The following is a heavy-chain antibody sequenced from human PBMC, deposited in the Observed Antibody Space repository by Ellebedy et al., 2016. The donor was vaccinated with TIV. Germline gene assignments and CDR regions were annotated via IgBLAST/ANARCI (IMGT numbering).Heavy chain of an antibody. CDR3: ARLGKPLIPVGVRNGDY. Sequence: AASVKVSCKASGYTFTTYAMHWARQAPGQRLEWMGLINAANGNTKYSQKFQGRVTFTRDTSASTAYVDLSRLRSEDTAVYFCARLGKPLIPVGVRNGDYWGQGTLVTVSS. J-gene: IGHJ4*02. V-gene: IGHV1-3*01. CDR2: INAANGNT. D-gene: IGHD5-24*01. CDR1: GYTFTTYA.